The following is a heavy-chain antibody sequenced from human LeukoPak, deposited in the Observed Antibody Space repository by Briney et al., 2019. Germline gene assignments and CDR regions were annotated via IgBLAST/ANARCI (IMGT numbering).Heavy chain of an antibody. CDR2: ISYSGNT. D-gene: IGHD2-15*01. Sequence: SKTLSLTCTVSGGSIISSDYHWGWVRQPPGKGLEWIGTISYSGNTDYNPSLRSRVTISVDTSNNQFSLRLGSVTAADTAVYHCARHCCSGPAKRVFDIWGQGTMVTVSS. J-gene: IGHJ3*02. V-gene: IGHV4-39*01. CDR3: ARHCCSGPAKRVFDI. CDR1: GGSIISSDYH.